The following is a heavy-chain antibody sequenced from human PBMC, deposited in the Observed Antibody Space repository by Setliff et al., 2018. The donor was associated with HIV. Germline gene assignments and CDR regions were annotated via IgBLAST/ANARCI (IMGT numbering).Heavy chain of an antibody. J-gene: IGHJ4*02. CDR3: AKDRLLDGSSWYYLDY. D-gene: IGHD6-13*01. V-gene: IGHV3-23*01. CDR2: ISGRGSKT. CDR1: GFTFNTYA. Sequence: GGSLRLSCEGSGFTFNTYAMTWVRQTPGKGLEWVAAISGRGSKTYYGDSLKGRSTISRDNSNNTLFLQMTRLTVDDTALYYCAKDRLLDGSSWYYLDYWGQGQWSPSPQ.